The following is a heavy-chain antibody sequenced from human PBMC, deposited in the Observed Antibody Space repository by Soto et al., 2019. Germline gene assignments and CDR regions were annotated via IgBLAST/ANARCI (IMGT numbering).Heavy chain of an antibody. CDR1: GGSISSGGYY. Sequence: QVQLQESGPGLVKHSQTLSLTCTVSGGSISSGGYYWSWIRQHPGKGLELIGYIYYSGSTYSNPSLKSRVSISLDTSKNQFSLKLNSVTAADTAVYYCARVWGYGGNSRFDYWGHGTLVIDSS. CDR3: ARVWGYGGNSRFDY. V-gene: IGHV4-31*03. J-gene: IGHJ4*01. D-gene: IGHD4-17*01. CDR2: IYYSGST.